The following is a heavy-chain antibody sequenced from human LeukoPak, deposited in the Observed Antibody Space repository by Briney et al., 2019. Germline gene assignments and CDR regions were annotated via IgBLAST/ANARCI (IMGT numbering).Heavy chain of an antibody. CDR2: IYYSGSI. Sequence: SETLSLTCAVSVYSISSSNWWGWIRQPPGKGLEWIGYIYYSGSIYYNPSLKSRVTMSVDTSKNQFSLKLSSVTAVDTAVYYCARAGYSSGWYIIGDYWGQGTLVTVSS. J-gene: IGHJ4*02. CDR3: ARAGYSSGWYIIGDY. CDR1: VYSISSSNW. V-gene: IGHV4-28*05. D-gene: IGHD6-19*01.